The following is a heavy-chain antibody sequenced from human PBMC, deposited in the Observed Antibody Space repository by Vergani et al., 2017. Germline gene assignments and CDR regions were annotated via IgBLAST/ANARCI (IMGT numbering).Heavy chain of an antibody. V-gene: IGHV1-69*01. J-gene: IGHJ4*02. CDR1: GVTFSSYA. D-gene: IGHD3-22*01. CDR2: IIPIFGTA. Sequence: QVQLVQSGAEVKKPGSSVKVSCKASGVTFSSYAISWVRQAPGQGLEWMGGIIPIFGTANYAQKLQGRVTITADESTSTAYMELSSLRSEDTAVYYCARGYYDSSGYYPFDYWGQGTLVTVSS. CDR3: ARGYYDSSGYYPFDY.